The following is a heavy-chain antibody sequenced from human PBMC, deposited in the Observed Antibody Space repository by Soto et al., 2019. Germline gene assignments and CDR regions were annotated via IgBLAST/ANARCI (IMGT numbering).Heavy chain of an antibody. J-gene: IGHJ5*02. Sequence: HLVQSGPEVKRPGASITVSCKTSGDTFANFGLSWVRQAPGQGLEWMGWIATYNNNKNYAQKFQGRLTLTTDTSRSTAYMELESLGYDDTAVYYCARVVRGVVNWFDPWGQGTLITVSS. D-gene: IGHD3-10*01. CDR3: ARVVRGVVNWFDP. V-gene: IGHV1-18*01. CDR1: GDTFANFG. CDR2: IATYNNNK.